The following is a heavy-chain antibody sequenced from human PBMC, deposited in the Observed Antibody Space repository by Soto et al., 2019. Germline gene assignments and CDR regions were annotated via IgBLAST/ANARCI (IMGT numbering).Heavy chain of an antibody. CDR2: IIPSFGTA. J-gene: IGHJ4*02. D-gene: IGHD3-22*01. CDR3: ASGRQYYDSSAHYFDY. V-gene: IGHV1-69*01. Sequence: QVQLVQSGAEVKKPGSSVKVSCKASGGTFSSYAISWVRQAPGQGLEWMGGIIPSFGTANYAQKFQGRVTNTADESTSTAYMELSSLRSEDTAVYYCASGRQYYDSSAHYFDYWGQGTLVTVSS. CDR1: GGTFSSYA.